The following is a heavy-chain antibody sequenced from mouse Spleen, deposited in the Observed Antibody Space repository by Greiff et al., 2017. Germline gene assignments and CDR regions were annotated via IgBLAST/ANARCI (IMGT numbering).Heavy chain of an antibody. D-gene: IGHD1-1*01. V-gene: IGHV2-9-1*01. Sequence: VKLMESGPGLVAPSQSLSITCTVSGFSLTSYAISWVRQPPGKGLEWLGVIWTGGGTNYNSALKSRLSISKDNSKSQVFLKMNSLQTDDTARYYCARQITTVVAEVSYYFDYWGQGTTLTVSS. CDR2: IWTGGGT. J-gene: IGHJ2*01. CDR3: ARQITTVVAEVSYYFDY. CDR1: GFSLTSYA.